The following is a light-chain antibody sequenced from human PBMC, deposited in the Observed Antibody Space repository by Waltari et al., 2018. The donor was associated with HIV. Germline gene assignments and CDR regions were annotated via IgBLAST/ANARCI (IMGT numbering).Light chain of an antibody. J-gene: IGLJ1*01. Sequence: QSVLTQPPSASGTPGQRVTISFSGSSSNIGRNTVNWYQQLPGTAPKLLIYSNNQRPSGVPDRFSGSKSGTSASLAISGLQSEDEADYYCAAWDDSLNGRVFGTGTKVTVL. CDR3: AAWDDSLNGRV. CDR2: SNN. V-gene: IGLV1-44*01. CDR1: SSNIGRNT.